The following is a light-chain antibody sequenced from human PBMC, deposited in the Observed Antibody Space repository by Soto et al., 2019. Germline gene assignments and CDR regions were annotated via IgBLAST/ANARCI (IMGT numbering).Light chain of an antibody. CDR3: AAWDDSLNGLYV. CDR1: SSNIGSNT. Sequence: SVLTQPPSASGTPGQRVTISCSGSSSNIGSNTVNWYQQLPGTAPKLLIYSNNQRPSGVPDRFSGSKSGTSASLAISGLQPEDEADYYCAAWDDSLNGLYVFGTGTKVTV. V-gene: IGLV1-44*01. J-gene: IGLJ1*01. CDR2: SNN.